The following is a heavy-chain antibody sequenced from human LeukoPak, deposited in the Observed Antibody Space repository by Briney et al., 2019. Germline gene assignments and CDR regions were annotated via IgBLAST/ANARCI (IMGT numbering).Heavy chain of an antibody. CDR2: IIPIFGTA. V-gene: IGHV1-69*01. Sequence: VASVKVSCKASGGTFSSYAISWVRQAPGQGLEWMGGIIPIFGTANYAQKFQGRVTITADESTSTAYMELSSLRSEDTAVYYCARFTGIVVVPAANWFDPWGQGTLVTVSS. CDR1: GGTFSSYA. D-gene: IGHD2-2*01. CDR3: ARFTGIVVVPAANWFDP. J-gene: IGHJ5*02.